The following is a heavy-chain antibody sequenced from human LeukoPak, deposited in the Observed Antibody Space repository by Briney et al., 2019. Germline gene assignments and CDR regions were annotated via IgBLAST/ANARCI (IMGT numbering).Heavy chain of an antibody. V-gene: IGHV3-30*14. Sequence: SCKASGFTFSSYAMHWVRQAPGKGLEWVAVISYDGSNKYYADSVKGRFTISRDNSKNTLYLQMNSLRAEDTAVYYCARETIEGYSYGWHYYGMDVWGQGTTVTVSS. CDR3: ARETIEGYSYGWHYYGMDV. D-gene: IGHD5-18*01. CDR1: GFTFSSYA. CDR2: ISYDGSNK. J-gene: IGHJ6*02.